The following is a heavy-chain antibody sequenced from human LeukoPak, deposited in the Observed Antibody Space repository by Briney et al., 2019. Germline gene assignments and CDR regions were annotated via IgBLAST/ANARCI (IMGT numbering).Heavy chain of an antibody. V-gene: IGHV4-59*01. CDR2: MYYTGST. CDR1: GGSISSDY. Sequence: SETLSLTCSVSGGSISSDYRAWIRQPPGKGLEWIGYMYYTGSTNYNPSLKSRVTISLATSKNQFSLKLSPVTAADTAVYYCARVSVVYGMDVWGRGTTVTVSS. D-gene: IGHD5/OR15-5a*01. J-gene: IGHJ6*02. CDR3: ARVSVVYGMDV.